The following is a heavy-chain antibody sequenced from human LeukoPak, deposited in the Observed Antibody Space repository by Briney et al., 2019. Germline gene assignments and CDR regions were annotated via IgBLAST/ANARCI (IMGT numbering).Heavy chain of an antibody. CDR2: IYYSGST. D-gene: IGHD6-19*01. CDR3: ARVGSSGWWDLDY. V-gene: IGHV4-59*01. Sequence: PSETLSLTCTVSGGSISSYYWSWIRQPPGKGLEGIGYIYYSGSTNYNPSLKSRVTISVEMSKNQFSLKLSSVPAADTAVYYCARVGSSGWWDLDYWGQGALVTVSS. J-gene: IGHJ4*02. CDR1: GGSISSYY.